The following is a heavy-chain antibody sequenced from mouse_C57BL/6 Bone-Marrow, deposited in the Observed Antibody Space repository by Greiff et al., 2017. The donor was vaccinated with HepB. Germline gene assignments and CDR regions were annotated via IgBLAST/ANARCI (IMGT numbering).Heavy chain of an antibody. D-gene: IGHD2-4*01. Sequence: QVQLKESGPELVKPGASVKISCKASGYAFSSSWMNWVKQRPGKGLEWIGRIYPGDGDTNYNGKFKGKATLTADKSSSTAYMQLSSLTSEDSAVYFCARWDDYAHPPYAMDYWGQGTSVTVSS. CDR1: GYAFSSSW. V-gene: IGHV1-82*01. CDR3: ARWDDYAHPPYAMDY. CDR2: IYPGDGDT. J-gene: IGHJ4*01.